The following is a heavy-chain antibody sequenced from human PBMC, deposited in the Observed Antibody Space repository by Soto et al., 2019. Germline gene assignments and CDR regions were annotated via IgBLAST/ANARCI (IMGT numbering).Heavy chain of an antibody. V-gene: IGHV4-34*01. J-gene: IGHJ4*02. D-gene: IGHD5-18*01. CDR1: GGSFSGYY. CDR2: INHSGST. Sequence: SETLSLTCAVYGGSFSGYYWSWIRQPPGKGLEWIGEINHSGSTNYNPSLKSRVTISVDTSKNQFSLKLSSVTAADTAVYYCARHRRGYSYLGFDYWGQGTLVTVSS. CDR3: ARHRRGYSYLGFDY.